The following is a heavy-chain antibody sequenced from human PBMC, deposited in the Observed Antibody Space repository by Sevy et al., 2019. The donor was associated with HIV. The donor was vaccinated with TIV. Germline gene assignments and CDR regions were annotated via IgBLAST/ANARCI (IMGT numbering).Heavy chain of an antibody. Sequence: GGSLRLSCAASGFTVSSNYMSWVRQAPGKGLEWVSVIFSGDSISYADSVKGRFTISRDNSKNTLYLQMNSLRAEDKAVYYCAVVAEGYWGQGTLVTVSS. J-gene: IGHJ4*02. CDR3: AVVAEGY. CDR1: GFTVSSNY. CDR2: IFSGDSI. D-gene: IGHD6-13*01. V-gene: IGHV3-53*01.